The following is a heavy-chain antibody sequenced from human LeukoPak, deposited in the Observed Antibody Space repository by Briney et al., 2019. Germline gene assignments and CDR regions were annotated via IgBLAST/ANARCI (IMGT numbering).Heavy chain of an antibody. V-gene: IGHV3-7*01. CDR3: ARAPEGSGSSYYSDY. CDR2: INQDGSEK. CDR1: GFTFSSYW. J-gene: IGHJ4*02. Sequence: PGGSLRLSCAASGFTFSSYWMSWVRQAPGKGLEWVANINQDGSEKYYVDSVKGRFTISRDNAKNSLYLQMNSLRAEDTAVYYCARAPEGSGSSYYSDYWGQGTLVTVSS. D-gene: IGHD3-10*01.